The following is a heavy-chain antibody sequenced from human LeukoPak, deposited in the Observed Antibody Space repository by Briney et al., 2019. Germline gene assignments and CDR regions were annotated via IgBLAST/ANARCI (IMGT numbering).Heavy chain of an antibody. CDR2: ISGSRTYI. CDR3: ARDMVSSEIVGAPLDY. J-gene: IGHJ4*02. V-gene: IGHV3-21*01. CDR1: GFTFDDYA. Sequence: GGSLRLSCAASGFTFDDYAMHWVRQAPGKGLEWVSSISGSRTYIYYADSVKGRFTISRDNAKNSVYLQMNSLRAEDTAVYYCARDMVSSEIVGAPLDYWGQGTLVTVSS. D-gene: IGHD1-26*01.